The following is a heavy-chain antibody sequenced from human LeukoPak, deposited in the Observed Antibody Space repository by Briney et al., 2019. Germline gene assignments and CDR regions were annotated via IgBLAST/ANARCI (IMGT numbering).Heavy chain of an antibody. CDR2: IYPSGGAT. CDR1: GYIFTTHS. CDR3: ARAVKGEVINYYFDY. V-gene: IGHV1-46*01. D-gene: IGHD3-3*01. J-gene: IGHJ4*02. Sequence: ASVKVSCKASGYIFTTHSMHWVRQAPGQGLEWMGIIYPSGGATSYAQKFQGRVTMTRDTSISTAYMELSRLRSDDTAVYYCARAVKGEVINYYFDYWGQGTLVTVSS.